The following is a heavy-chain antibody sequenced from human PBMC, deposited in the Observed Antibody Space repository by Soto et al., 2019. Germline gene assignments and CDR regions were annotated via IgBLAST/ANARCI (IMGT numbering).Heavy chain of an antibody. J-gene: IGHJ3*02. CDR1: GFTFSGFW. D-gene: IGHD3-9*01. Sequence: EVQLVESGGDLVQPGESLRLSCMASGFTFSGFWMAWVRQVPGKGLEWVANLKGDGSKENYVNSVKGRFTISRDNAKNSLYLQMTRLKPEDPALYYCPRDLNYGQSTVYYDVFDTWGQGTMVTVSS. V-gene: IGHV3-7*01. CDR3: PRDLNYGQSTVYYDVFDT. CDR2: LKGDGSKE.